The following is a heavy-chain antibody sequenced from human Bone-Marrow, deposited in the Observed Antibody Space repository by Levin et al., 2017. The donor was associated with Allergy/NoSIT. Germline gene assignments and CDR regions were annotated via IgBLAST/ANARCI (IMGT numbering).Heavy chain of an antibody. J-gene: IGHJ4*02. D-gene: IGHD3-10*01. Sequence: GGSLRLSCTASGFTFGDYAMSWFRQAPGKGLEWVGFIRSKAYGGTTEYAASVKGRFTISRDDSKSIAYLQMNSLKTEDTAVYYCTRFDKVICPFGECKETFDYWGQGTLVTVSS. V-gene: IGHV3-49*03. CDR3: TRFDKVICPFGECKETFDY. CDR2: IRSKAYGGTT. CDR1: GFTFGDYA.